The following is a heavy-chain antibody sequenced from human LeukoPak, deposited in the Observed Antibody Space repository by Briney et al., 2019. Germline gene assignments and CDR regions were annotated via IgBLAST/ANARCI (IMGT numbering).Heavy chain of an antibody. CDR2: ISSSSSYI. Sequence: GGSLRLSCAASGFTFSSYSMNWVRKAPGKGLEWVSSISSSSSYIYYADSVKGRFTISRDNAKNSLYLQMNSLRAEDTAVYYCASGSYYDSEGDYWGQGTLVTVSS. CDR1: GFTFSSYS. V-gene: IGHV3-21*01. CDR3: ASGSYYDSEGDY. J-gene: IGHJ4*02. D-gene: IGHD1-26*01.